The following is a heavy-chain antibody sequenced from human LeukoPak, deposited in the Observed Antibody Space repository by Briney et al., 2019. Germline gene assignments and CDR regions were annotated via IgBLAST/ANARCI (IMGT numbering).Heavy chain of an antibody. J-gene: IGHJ3*02. V-gene: IGHV3-20*04. CDR1: GFTFDDYG. CDR3: ARVLGAPQPKHDAFDI. D-gene: IGHD1-26*01. Sequence: GGSLRLSCAASGFTFDDYGMSWVRQAPGTGLGWVSGINWNGGSRGYADSVKCRFTISRDNAKNSLYLQMNSLRAEDTALYYCARVLGAPQPKHDAFDIWGQGTMVTVSS. CDR2: INWNGGSR.